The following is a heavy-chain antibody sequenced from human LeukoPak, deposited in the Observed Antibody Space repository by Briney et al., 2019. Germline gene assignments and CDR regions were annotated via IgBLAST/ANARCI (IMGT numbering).Heavy chain of an antibody. Sequence: SETLSLTCTVSGGSISSYYWSWIRQPPGKGLEWIGYIYYSGSTNYNPSLNSRVTISVDTSKNQFSLKLSSVTAADTAVYYCAREGGPYRPLDYSGQGTLVTVSS. J-gene: IGHJ4*02. CDR1: GGSISSYY. CDR2: IYYSGST. V-gene: IGHV4-59*12. CDR3: AREGGPYRPLDY.